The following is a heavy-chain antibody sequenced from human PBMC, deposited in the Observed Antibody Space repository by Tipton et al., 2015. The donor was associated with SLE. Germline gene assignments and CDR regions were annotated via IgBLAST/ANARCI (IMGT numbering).Heavy chain of an antibody. V-gene: IGHV4-59*12. J-gene: IGHJ4*02. D-gene: IGHD6-6*01. Sequence: PGLVKPSETLSLTCTVSGGSISSYYWSWIRQPPGKGLEWIGYIYYSGSTYYNPSLKSRVTISVDTSKNQFSLKLSSVTAADTAVYHCARESHLAVRLFDYWGQGTLVTVSS. CDR3: ARESHLAVRLFDY. CDR1: GGSISSYY. CDR2: IYYSGST.